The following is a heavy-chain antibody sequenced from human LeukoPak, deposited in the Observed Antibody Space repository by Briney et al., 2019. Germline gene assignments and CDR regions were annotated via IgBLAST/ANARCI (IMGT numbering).Heavy chain of an antibody. V-gene: IGHV4-30-2*01. CDR1: GGSFSSGDYS. Sequence: SETLSLTCTVSGGSFSSGDYSWSWIRQPPGKGLEWIGYIYHSGSTYYNPSLKSRVTISVDRSKNQFSLKLSSVTAADTAVYYCAREYYYGSGSYGMDVWGQGTTVTVSS. CDR3: AREYYYGSGSYGMDV. D-gene: IGHD3-10*01. CDR2: IYHSGST. J-gene: IGHJ6*02.